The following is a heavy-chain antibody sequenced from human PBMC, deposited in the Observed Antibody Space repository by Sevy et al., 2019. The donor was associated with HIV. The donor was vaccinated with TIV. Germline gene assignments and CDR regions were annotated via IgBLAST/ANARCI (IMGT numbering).Heavy chain of an antibody. D-gene: IGHD6-13*01. CDR1: GGSISNYY. Sequence: SETLSLTCTVSGGSISNYYWSWIRQPPGKGLEWIGYIYYSGSTNYNPSLKSRVTISVDTSKNQFSLKLSSVTAADTAVYYCARETQLVLDYWGQGTLVTVSS. CDR2: IYYSGST. J-gene: IGHJ4*02. CDR3: ARETQLVLDY. V-gene: IGHV4-59*01.